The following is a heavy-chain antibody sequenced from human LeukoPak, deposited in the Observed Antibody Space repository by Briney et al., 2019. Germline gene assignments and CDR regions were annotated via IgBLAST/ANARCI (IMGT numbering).Heavy chain of an antibody. CDR1: GFTVSSNY. V-gene: IGHV3-53*01. D-gene: IGHD2-2*01. CDR2: IYSGGST. J-gene: IGHJ4*02. CDR3: ARAGDYYAIDY. Sequence: PGGSLRLSCAASGFTVSSNYMSWVRQAPGKGLEWVSVIYSGGSTYYADTVKGRFTISRDNSKNTLYLQMNSLRAEDTAVYYCARAGDYYAIDYWGQGTLVTVST.